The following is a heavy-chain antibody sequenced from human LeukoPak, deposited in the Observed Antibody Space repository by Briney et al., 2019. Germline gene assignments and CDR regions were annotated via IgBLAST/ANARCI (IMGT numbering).Heavy chain of an antibody. J-gene: IGHJ6*02. CDR3: ARDRSLIIKDYYYYGMDV. CDR1: GYTFTGHY. D-gene: IGHD3-22*01. Sequence: GASVTVSCTASGYTFTGHYMHWVRQAPGQGLEWMGRINPNSGGTNYAQKFQGRVTMTRDTSISTAYMELSRLRSDDTAVYYCARDRSLIIKDYYYYGMDVWGQGTTVTVSS. V-gene: IGHV1-2*06. CDR2: INPNSGGT.